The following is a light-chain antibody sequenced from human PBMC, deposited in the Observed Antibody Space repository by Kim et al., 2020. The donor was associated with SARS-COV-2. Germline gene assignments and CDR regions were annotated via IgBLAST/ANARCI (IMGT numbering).Light chain of an antibody. CDR2: QDN. CDR3: QAWDSSTVIYV. V-gene: IGLV3-1*01. Sequence: SYELTQPPSVSVSPGQTASITCSGDKLGDKYACWYQQKPGQSPALVIYQDNKRPSGIPERFSGSNSGNTATLTISGTQAMDEADFYCQAWDSSTVIYVFGTGTKLTVL. CDR1: KLGDKY. J-gene: IGLJ1*01.